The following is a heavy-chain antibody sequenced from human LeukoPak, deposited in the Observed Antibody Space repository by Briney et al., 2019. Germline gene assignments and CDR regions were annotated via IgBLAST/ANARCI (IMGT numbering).Heavy chain of an antibody. D-gene: IGHD6-13*01. J-gene: IGHJ4*02. CDR3: AKDRAYGSSYYCFDY. CDR1: GFTFDDYS. V-gene: IGHV3-43D*03. Sequence: GGSLRLSCAASGFTFDDYSMHWVRQAPGKGLEWVSLISWNGGSSYYADSVKGRFTISRDNSKNSLYLQMNSLRTEDTAVYYCAKDRAYGSSYYCFDYWAQGTLVTVSS. CDR2: ISWNGGSS.